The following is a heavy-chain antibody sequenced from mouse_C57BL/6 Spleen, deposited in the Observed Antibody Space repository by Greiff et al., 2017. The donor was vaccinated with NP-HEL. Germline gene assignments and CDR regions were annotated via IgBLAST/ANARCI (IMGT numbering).Heavy chain of an antibody. CDR1: GYTFTSYW. CDR2: IDPSDSYT. CDR3: ARAYGSSYYYAMDY. Sequence: QVQLQQPGAELVRPGTSVKLSCKASGYTFTSYWMHWVKQRPGQGLEWIGVIDPSDSYTNYNQKFKGKATLTVDTSSSTAYMQLSSLTSEDSAVYCCARAYGSSYYYAMDYWGQGTSVTVSS. V-gene: IGHV1-59*01. D-gene: IGHD1-1*01. J-gene: IGHJ4*01.